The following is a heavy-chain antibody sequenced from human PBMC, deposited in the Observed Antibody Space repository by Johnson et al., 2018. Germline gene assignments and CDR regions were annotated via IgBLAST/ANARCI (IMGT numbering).Heavy chain of an antibody. Sequence: VQLVESGGGVVQPGRSLRLSCAASGFTFSSYGMHWVRQAPGKGLEWVAVIWYDGSNKYYADSVKGRFTISRDNSKNTLYLQMNSLRAEETAVYYCARAESSPHSGMDVWGQGTTVTVSS. V-gene: IGHV3-33*01. CDR3: ARAESSPHSGMDV. CDR2: IWYDGSNK. D-gene: IGHD6-13*01. CDR1: GFTFSSYG. J-gene: IGHJ6*02.